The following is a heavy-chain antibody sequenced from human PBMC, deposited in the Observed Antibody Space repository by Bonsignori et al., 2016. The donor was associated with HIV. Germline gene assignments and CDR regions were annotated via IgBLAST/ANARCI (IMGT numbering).Heavy chain of an antibody. D-gene: IGHD5-12*01. CDR2: NNPANSNK. CDR1: GYTFSTYY. CDR3: AREPHAGYGGIYEGPDF. V-gene: IGHV1-46*01. J-gene: IGHJ4*02. Sequence: ASVKVSCKGFGYTFSTYYIHWVRRAPGLGPEWMGMNNPANSNKYYAQKFEGRVTMTTDRATNTAYLTLSSLRPEDTGVYYCAREPHAGYGGIYEGPDFWGQGTLVTVSS.